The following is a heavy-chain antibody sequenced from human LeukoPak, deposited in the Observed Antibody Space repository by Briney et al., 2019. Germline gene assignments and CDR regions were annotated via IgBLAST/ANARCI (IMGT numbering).Heavy chain of an antibody. V-gene: IGHV4-34*01. CDR1: GGSFSGYY. CDR2: INHSGST. CDR3: ARGKGFGEPKNWFDP. Sequence: SETLSLTCAVYGGSFSGYYWSWIRQPPGKGLEWIGEINHSGSTNYNPSLKSRVTISVDTSKNQFSLKLSSVTAADTAVYYCARGKGFGEPKNWFDPWGQGTLVTVSS. D-gene: IGHD3-10*01. J-gene: IGHJ5*02.